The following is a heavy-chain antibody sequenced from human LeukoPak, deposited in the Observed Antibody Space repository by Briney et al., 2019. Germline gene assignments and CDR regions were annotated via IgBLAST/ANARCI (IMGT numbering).Heavy chain of an antibody. Sequence: ASVKVSCKASGYTFTSYDISWVRQATGQGLEWMGWMNPISGNTGYAQKFQGRVTMTRSTSTSTAYMELSSLRSEDTAVYYCARPYCSGGDCLRYFDLWGRGTLITVSS. V-gene: IGHV1-8*01. CDR1: GYTFTSYD. J-gene: IGHJ2*01. D-gene: IGHD2-15*01. CDR3: ARPYCSGGDCLRYFDL. CDR2: MNPISGNT.